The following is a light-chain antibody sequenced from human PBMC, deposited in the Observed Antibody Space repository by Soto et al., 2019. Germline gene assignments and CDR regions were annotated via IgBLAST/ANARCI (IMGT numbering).Light chain of an antibody. CDR2: LDSDGSH. CDR3: QTWGTGIHVV. J-gene: IGLJ2*01. Sequence: QPVLTQSPSASASLGASVKLTCTLSSGHSSYAIAWHQQQPEKGPRYLMKLDSDGSHTKGDAIPDRFSGSSSVAERYLTSSSLQSEDEADYYCQTWGTGIHVVFGGGTQLTVL. CDR1: SGHSSYA. V-gene: IGLV4-69*01.